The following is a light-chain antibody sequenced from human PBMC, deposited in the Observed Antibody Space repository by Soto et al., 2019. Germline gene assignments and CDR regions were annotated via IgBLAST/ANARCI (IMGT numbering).Light chain of an antibody. J-gene: IGKJ5*01. CDR3: QQRSNWPIT. V-gene: IGKV3-11*01. CDR2: DAS. Sequence: EIVLTHSPATLSLCPWEIATLSCRASQSVSSYLAWYQQKPGQAPRLLIYDASNRATGIPARFSGSGSGTDFTLTISSLEPEDFAVYYRQQRSNWPITFGQGTRLEIK. CDR1: QSVSSY.